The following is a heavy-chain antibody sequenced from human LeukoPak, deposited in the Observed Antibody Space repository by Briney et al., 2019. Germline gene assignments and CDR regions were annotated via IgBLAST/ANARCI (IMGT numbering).Heavy chain of an antibody. V-gene: IGHV3-21*01. CDR2: ISHNSNYI. CDR3: ARGMYSSSSAFDY. J-gene: IGHJ4*02. D-gene: IGHD6-6*01. Sequence: GGSLRLSCAASGFTFNTYSLDWVRQAPGKGLEWVSSISHNSNYIYYADSVKGRFTISRDNAKNSLYLQMNSLRAEDTAVYYCARGMYSSSSAFDYWGQGTLVTVSS. CDR1: GFTFNTYS.